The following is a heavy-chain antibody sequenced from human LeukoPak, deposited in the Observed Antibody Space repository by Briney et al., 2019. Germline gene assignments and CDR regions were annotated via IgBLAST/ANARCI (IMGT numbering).Heavy chain of an antibody. CDR3: ARDHQSGPPVG. Sequence: EPSETLSLTCTVSGGSISDYYWSWIRQPPGKGLEWIGYIYYSGSTSYNPSLKSRVTISLDTSKNQFSLKLTSVTAADTAVYYCARDHQSGPPVGWGQGTLVTVSS. J-gene: IGHJ4*02. D-gene: IGHD3-16*01. CDR1: GGSISDYY. CDR2: IYYSGST. V-gene: IGHV4-59*01.